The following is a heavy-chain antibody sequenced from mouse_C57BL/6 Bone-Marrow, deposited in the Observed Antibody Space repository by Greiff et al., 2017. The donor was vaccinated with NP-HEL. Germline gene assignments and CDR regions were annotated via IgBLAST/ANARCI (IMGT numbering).Heavy chain of an antibody. J-gene: IGHJ4*01. D-gene: IGHD1-1*01. Sequence: VQLQQSGAELVRPGTSVKMSCKASGYTFTNYWIGWAKQRPGHGLEWIGDIYPGGGYTNYNEKFKGKATLTADKYSSTAYMQFSSLTSEDSAIYYCARESHYYGSSYAYAMDYWGQGTSVTVSS. CDR2: IYPGGGYT. V-gene: IGHV1-63*01. CDR1: GYTFTNYW. CDR3: ARESHYYGSSYAYAMDY.